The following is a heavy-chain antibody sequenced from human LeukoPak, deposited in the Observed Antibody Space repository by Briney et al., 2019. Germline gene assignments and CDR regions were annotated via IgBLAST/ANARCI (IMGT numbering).Heavy chain of an antibody. CDR3: AKDLAAVPGNKYFAY. CDR2: ISGSGGST. V-gene: IGHV3-23*01. Sequence: PGGSLRLSCAASGFTFSTNDMTWVRQAPGRGLEWVSSISGSGGSTYYADSVKGRFTTSRDNSKNTLYLQMNGLRAEDTAVYYCAKDLAAVPGNKYFAYWGQGTLVTVSS. J-gene: IGHJ4*02. D-gene: IGHD6-19*01. CDR1: GFTFSTND.